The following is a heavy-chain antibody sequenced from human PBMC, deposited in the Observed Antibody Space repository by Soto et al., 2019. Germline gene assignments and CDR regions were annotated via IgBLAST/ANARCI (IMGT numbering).Heavy chain of an antibody. J-gene: IGHJ6*02. V-gene: IGHV3-30*18. CDR2: ISYDGSNK. D-gene: IGHD3-22*01. CDR1: GFTFSSYG. Sequence: QVQLVESGGGVVQPGRSLRLSCAASGFTFSSYGMHWVRQAPGKGLEWVAVISYDGSNKYYADSVKGRFTISRDNSKNTLYLQMNSLRAEDTAVYYCAKLPNPYYYDSSGYTHYYYGMDVWGQGTTVTVSS. CDR3: AKLPNPYYYDSSGYTHYYYGMDV.